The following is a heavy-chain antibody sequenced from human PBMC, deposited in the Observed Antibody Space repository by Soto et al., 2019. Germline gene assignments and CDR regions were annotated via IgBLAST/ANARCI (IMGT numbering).Heavy chain of an antibody. D-gene: IGHD5-12*01. CDR2: IIPIFGTA. CDR1: GYTFTSYY. J-gene: IGHJ6*02. Sequence: SVKVSCKASGYTFTSYYMHWVRQAPGQGLEWMGGIIPIFGTANYAQKFKGRVTITADESTSTAYMELSSLRSEDTAVYYYARDQRDIVAPLDYYYGMDVWGQGTTVTVSS. CDR3: ARDQRDIVAPLDYYYGMDV. V-gene: IGHV1-69*13.